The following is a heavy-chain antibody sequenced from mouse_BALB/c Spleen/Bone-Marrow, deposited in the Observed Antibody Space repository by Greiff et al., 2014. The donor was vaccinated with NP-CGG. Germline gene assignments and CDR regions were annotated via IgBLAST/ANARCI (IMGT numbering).Heavy chain of an antibody. CDR3: ARDYSGYFDF. J-gene: IGHJ2*01. Sequence: DVMLVESGGGLVQPGGPLRLSCTTSGFTFTDYFMTWVRQPPGKALEWLGFIRNKPNGYTTEYNPSVKGRFTISRDNSQGILYLQMNTLRAEDSAIYYCARDYSGYFDFWGQGTTLTVSS. D-gene: IGHD5-1*01. CDR1: GFTFTDYF. V-gene: IGHV7-3*02. CDR2: IRNKPNGYTT.